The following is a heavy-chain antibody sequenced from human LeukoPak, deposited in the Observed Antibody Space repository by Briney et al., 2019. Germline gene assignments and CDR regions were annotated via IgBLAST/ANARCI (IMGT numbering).Heavy chain of an antibody. CDR2: IYTSGST. CDR3: ARRRREEYSSSFDAFDI. Sequence: PSQTLSLTCTVSGGSISSGGYYWGWIRQPPGKGLEWIGRIYTSGSTNYNPSLKSRVTMSVDTSKNQFSLKLSSVTAADTAVYYCARRRREEYSSSFDAFDIWGQGTMVTVSS. J-gene: IGHJ3*02. CDR1: GGSISSGGYY. V-gene: IGHV4-61*02. D-gene: IGHD6-6*01.